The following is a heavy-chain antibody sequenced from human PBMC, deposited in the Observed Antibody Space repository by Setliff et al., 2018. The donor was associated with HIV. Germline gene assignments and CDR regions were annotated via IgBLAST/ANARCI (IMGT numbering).Heavy chain of an antibody. J-gene: IGHJ3*02. CDR3: AREVNIPVRGITDDAFDI. Sequence: SETLSLTCTVSGASMSSGDYYWSWIRQPPGKGLEWIGYIYYSGNSYYNPSLKSRATLSVDTSKNQFSLKVNSVTAADTAVYYCAREVNIPVRGITDDAFDIWGQGTMVTVSS. CDR2: IYYSGNS. D-gene: IGHD3-10*01. CDR1: GASMSSGDYY. V-gene: IGHV4-30-4*08.